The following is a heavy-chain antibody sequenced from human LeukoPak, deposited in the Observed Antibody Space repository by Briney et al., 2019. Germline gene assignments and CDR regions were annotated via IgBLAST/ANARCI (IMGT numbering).Heavy chain of an antibody. CDR3: ARVYYDSSGLLPYWFDP. Sequence: PSEPLSLTCTVCGGSISSSSYYWGWIRQPPGKGLEWIGSIYYSGSTYYNPSLKSRVTISVDTSKNQFSLKLSSVTAADTAVYYCARVYYDSSGLLPYWFDPWGQGTLVTVSS. CDR2: IYYSGST. D-gene: IGHD3-22*01. V-gene: IGHV4-39*01. J-gene: IGHJ5*02. CDR1: GGSISSSSYY.